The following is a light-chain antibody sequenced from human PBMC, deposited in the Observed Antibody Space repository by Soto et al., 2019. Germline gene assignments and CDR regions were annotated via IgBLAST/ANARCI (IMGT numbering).Light chain of an antibody. CDR2: AAS. Sequence: DIQMTQSPSSLSTSVGDRVSITCRASQAIRIYLAWYQQKPGRVPKLLIYAASTLQSGVPSRFSGSGSGTDFTLTISSLQPEEVATYYCQKYNSAPPTFGQGTKVEIK. J-gene: IGKJ1*01. CDR1: QAIRIY. V-gene: IGKV1-27*01. CDR3: QKYNSAPPT.